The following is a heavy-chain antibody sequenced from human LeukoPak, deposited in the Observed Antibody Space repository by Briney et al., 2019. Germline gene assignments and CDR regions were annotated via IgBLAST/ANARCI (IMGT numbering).Heavy chain of an antibody. Sequence: GRSLRLSCAASGFTFSSYAMHWVRQAPGKGLEWVAVISYDGSNKYYADSVKGRFTISRDNSKNTLYLQMNSLRAEDTAVYYCARVRYGDGPDAFDIWGQGTMVTVSS. CDR1: GFTFSSYA. J-gene: IGHJ3*02. V-gene: IGHV3-30-3*01. D-gene: IGHD4-17*01. CDR2: ISYDGSNK. CDR3: ARVRYGDGPDAFDI.